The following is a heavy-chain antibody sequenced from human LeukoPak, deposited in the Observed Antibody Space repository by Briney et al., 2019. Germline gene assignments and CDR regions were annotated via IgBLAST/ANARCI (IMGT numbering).Heavy chain of an antibody. CDR3: ARGGYSYGYYYYYGMDV. J-gene: IGHJ6*02. CDR2: INSDGSST. Sequence: AGSLRLSCAASGFTFSSYWMHWVRQAPGKGLVWVSRINSDGSSTSYADSVKGRFTISRDNAKNTLYLQMNSLRAEDTAVYYCARGGYSYGYYYYYGMDVWGQGTTVTVSS. D-gene: IGHD5-18*01. CDR1: GFTFSSYW. V-gene: IGHV3-74*01.